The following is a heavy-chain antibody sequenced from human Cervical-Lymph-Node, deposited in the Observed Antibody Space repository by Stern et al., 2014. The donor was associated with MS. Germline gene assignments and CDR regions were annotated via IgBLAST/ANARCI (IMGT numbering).Heavy chain of an antibody. D-gene: IGHD3-10*01. Sequence: EVQLVQSGGGLVKPGGSLRISCAASGFTFSHYSMNWVRQAPGKGLEWVSSISRNTNFIYYADSVEGRVIISRDNANNLLYLHMNSLRTEDTAVYYCARGGGVEADYWGQGTLVTVSS. CDR2: ISRNTNFI. J-gene: IGHJ4*02. CDR3: ARGGGVEADY. CDR1: GFTFSHYS. V-gene: IGHV3-21*06.